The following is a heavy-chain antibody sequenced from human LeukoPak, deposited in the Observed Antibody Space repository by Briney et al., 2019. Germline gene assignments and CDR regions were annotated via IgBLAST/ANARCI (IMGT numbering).Heavy chain of an antibody. Sequence: GSVKVSCKAYGYTFDGYYMHWVRQAPGQGLEWMGWINPNSGGTNYAQKFQGRVTMTRDTSISTAYMELSRLRSDDTAVYYCARDFTGTRSPIWENWFDPWGQGTRVTLSS. J-gene: IGHJ5*02. D-gene: IGHD1-1*01. CDR2: INPNSGGT. V-gene: IGHV1-2*02. CDR3: ARDFTGTRSPIWENWFDP. CDR1: GYTFDGYY.